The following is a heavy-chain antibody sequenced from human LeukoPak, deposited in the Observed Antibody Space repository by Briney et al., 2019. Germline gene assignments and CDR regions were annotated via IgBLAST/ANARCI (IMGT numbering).Heavy chain of an antibody. CDR3: AKDNHPDAFDI. CDR2: ISGDGDST. Sequence: GGSLRLSCVTSRFTFDDYAMHWGRPAPGKGLELVSLISGDGDSTYYADSVKGRFTISRDNSKNSLYLHMNSLRTEDTALYYCAKDNHPDAFDIWGQGTMVTVSS. J-gene: IGHJ3*02. V-gene: IGHV3-43*02. CDR1: RFTFDDYA.